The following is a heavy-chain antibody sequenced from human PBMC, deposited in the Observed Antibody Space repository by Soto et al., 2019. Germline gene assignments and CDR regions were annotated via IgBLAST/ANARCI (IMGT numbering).Heavy chain of an antibody. CDR3: ARLPPVPNWFDP. Sequence: SETLSLTCTVSGGSISSYYWSWIRQPPGKGLEWIGYIYYSGSTNYNPSLKSRVTISVDTSKNQFSLKLSSVTAADTAVYYCARLPPVPNWFDPWGQGTLVTVSS. D-gene: IGHD2-2*01. V-gene: IGHV4-59*08. CDR2: IYYSGST. CDR1: GGSISSYY. J-gene: IGHJ5*02.